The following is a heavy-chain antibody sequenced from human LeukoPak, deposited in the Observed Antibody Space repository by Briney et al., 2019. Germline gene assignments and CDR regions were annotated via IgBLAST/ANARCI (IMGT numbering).Heavy chain of an antibody. CDR1: GGTFSSYA. D-gene: IGHD2-15*01. CDR3: AMLGYCSGGSCYYFDY. CDR2: IIPIFGTA. J-gene: IGHJ4*02. V-gene: IGHV1-69*06. Sequence: ASVEVSCKASGGTFSSYAISWVRQAPGQGLEWMGRIIPIFGTANYAQKFQGRVTITADKSTSTAYMELSSLRSEDTAVYYCAMLGYCSGGSCYYFDYWGQGTLVTVSS.